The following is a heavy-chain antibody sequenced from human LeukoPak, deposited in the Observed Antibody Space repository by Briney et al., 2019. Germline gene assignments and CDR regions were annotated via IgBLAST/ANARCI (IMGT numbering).Heavy chain of an antibody. J-gene: IGHJ4*02. V-gene: IGHV3-30*02. CDR2: IRFDGSNK. Sequence: PGGSLRLSCAASGFTFSSYGMHWVRQAPGKGLEWVAFIRFDGSNKYYADSVKGRFTISRDNSKNTLYLQMNSLRAEDTAVYYCARGEYYYDSSGYGYVDYWGQGTLVTVSS. CDR3: ARGEYYYDSSGYGYVDY. D-gene: IGHD3-22*01. CDR1: GFTFSSYG.